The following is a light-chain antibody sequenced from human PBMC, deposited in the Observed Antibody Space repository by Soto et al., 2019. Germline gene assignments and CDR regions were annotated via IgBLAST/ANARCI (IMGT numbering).Light chain of an antibody. J-gene: IGKJ1*01. CDR2: GAS. CDR1: QSVSSS. Sequence: ELVMTQSPATLSVSPGERATLSCRASQSVSSSLAWYQQKPGQAPRLLIYGASTRATGIPARFSGSGSETEFTLTISSLQSEDSAVYYCQQYNNWWTFGQGTKVEIK. CDR3: QQYNNWWT. V-gene: IGKV3-15*01.